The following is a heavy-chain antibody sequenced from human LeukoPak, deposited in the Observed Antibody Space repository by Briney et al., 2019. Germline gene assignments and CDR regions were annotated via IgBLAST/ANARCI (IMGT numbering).Heavy chain of an antibody. CDR2: ISYDGSNK. V-gene: IGHV3-30*03. D-gene: IGHD3-9*01. CDR1: GFTFSSYG. CDR3: AREGYDILTGDPFFDY. J-gene: IGHJ4*02. Sequence: GGSLRLSCAASGFTFSSYGIHWVRQAPGKGLEWVAVISYDGSNKYSADSVKGRFTISRDNSKNTLYLQMNSLRAEDTAVYYCAREGYDILTGDPFFDYWGQGTLVTVSS.